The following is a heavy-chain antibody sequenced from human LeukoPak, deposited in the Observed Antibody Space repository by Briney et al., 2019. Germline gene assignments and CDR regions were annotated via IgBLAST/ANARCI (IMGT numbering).Heavy chain of an antibody. Sequence: SETLSLTCTVSGGSISSSYLSWIRQPPGKGLEWIGYIYYSGNTNYNPSLKSRVTISVDTSKNQFSLKLSSVTAADTAVYYCARVRWGIYYYMDVWGKGTTVTVSS. J-gene: IGHJ6*03. CDR3: ARVRWGIYYYMDV. D-gene: IGHD2-8*02. V-gene: IGHV4-59*01. CDR1: GGSISSSY. CDR2: IYYSGNT.